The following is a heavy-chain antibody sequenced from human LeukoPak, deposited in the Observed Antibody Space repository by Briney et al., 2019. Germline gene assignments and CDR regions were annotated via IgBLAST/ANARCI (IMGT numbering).Heavy chain of an antibody. CDR1: GFTFSSYS. D-gene: IGHD3-22*01. Sequence: GGSLRLSCAASGFTFSSYSMNWVRQAPGTGLEWVSSISSSSSYIYYADSVKGRFTISRDNAKNSLYLQMNSLRAEDTAVYYCARAPHGSSGYFDYWGQGTLVTVSS. CDR3: ARAPHGSSGYFDY. J-gene: IGHJ4*02. CDR2: ISSSSSYI. V-gene: IGHV3-21*01.